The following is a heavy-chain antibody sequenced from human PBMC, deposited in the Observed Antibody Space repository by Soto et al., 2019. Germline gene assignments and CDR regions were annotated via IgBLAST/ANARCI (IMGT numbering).Heavy chain of an antibody. J-gene: IGHJ4*02. CDR3: ARGVRVVAAPDY. CDR2: IWYDGSNK. CDR1: GFTFSSYG. D-gene: IGHD2-15*01. Sequence: QVQLVESGGGVVQPGRSLRLSCAASGFTFSSYGMHWVRQAPGKGLEWVAVIWYDGSNKYYADSVKGRFTISRANSKNTLYLQMNSLRAEDTAVYYCARGVRVVAAPDYWGQGTLVTVSS. V-gene: IGHV3-33*01.